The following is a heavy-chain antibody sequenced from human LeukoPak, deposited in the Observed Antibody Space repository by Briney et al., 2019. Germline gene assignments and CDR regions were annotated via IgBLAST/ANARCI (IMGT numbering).Heavy chain of an antibody. CDR1: GGSISPYY. V-gene: IGHV4-59*01. J-gene: IGHJ4*02. Sequence: SETLSLTCTVSGGSISPYYWSWIRQSPGKGLEWIGYIYYNGDTNYNPSLKSRVTISLDSSKNQFSLKLSSVTAADTAVYYCAQYIRQSGTYYFDYWGQGTLVTVSS. D-gene: IGHD3-10*01. CDR3: AQYIRQSGTYYFDY. CDR2: IYYNGDT.